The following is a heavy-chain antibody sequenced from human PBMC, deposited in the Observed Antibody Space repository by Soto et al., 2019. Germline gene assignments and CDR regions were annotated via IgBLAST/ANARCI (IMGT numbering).Heavy chain of an antibody. CDR3: TRLATYYDILRGYYFDY. CDR1: GYSFTSYW. CDR2: TFPGDSSS. D-gene: IGHD3-9*01. J-gene: IGHJ4*02. Sequence: AGESLKISCKGSGYSFTSYWIAWVRQMPGKGLEWMGITFPGDSSSRYSPSFQGQVTISADKSISTAYLQWSSLKASDTAMYYCTRLATYYDILRGYYFDYWGQGTLVTVSA. V-gene: IGHV5-51*01.